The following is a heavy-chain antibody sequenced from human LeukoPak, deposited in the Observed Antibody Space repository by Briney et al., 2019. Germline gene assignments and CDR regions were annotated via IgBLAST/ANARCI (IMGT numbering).Heavy chain of an antibody. J-gene: IGHJ4*02. CDR2: IIPILGIA. D-gene: IGHD3-22*01. CDR3: ARRLLPHFDY. CDR1: GYTFTSYD. Sequence: SVKVSCKASGYTFTSYDINWVRQATGQGLEWMGRIIPILGIANYAQKFQGRVTITADKSTSTAYMELSSLRSEDTAVYYCARRLLPHFDYWGQGTLVTVSS. V-gene: IGHV1-69*04.